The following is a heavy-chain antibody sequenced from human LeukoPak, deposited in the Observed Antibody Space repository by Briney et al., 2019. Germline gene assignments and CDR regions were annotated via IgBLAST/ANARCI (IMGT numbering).Heavy chain of an antibody. CDR3: ARGPPNWGMVGY. D-gene: IGHD7-27*01. CDR2: MKSNNGHT. CDR1: GYTFTSFD. J-gene: IGHJ4*02. V-gene: IGHV1-8*01. Sequence: VASVKVSCKASGYTFTSFDFNWVRQAPGQGLEWMGWMKSNNGHTGYAQKFQGRVTMTRDTSISTAYMELSSLTFEDTAVYYCARGPPNWGMVGYWGQGTLATVSS.